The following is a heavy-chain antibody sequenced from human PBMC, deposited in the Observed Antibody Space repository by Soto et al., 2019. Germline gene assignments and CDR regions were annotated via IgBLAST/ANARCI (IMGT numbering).Heavy chain of an antibody. CDR3: AKDWGSSGWFNWFDP. Sequence: QVQLVESGGGVVQPGSSLRLSCVAYGFTLSNTGMHWVRQAPGKGLEWVAMISHDGSNTYYGDSVKGRFTISRDNSWNTLYLQMDSLRPEDTSVYYCAKDWGSSGWFNWFDPWGQGTLVTVSS. CDR1: GFTLSNTG. J-gene: IGHJ5*02. V-gene: IGHV3-30*18. CDR2: ISHDGSNT. D-gene: IGHD6-19*01.